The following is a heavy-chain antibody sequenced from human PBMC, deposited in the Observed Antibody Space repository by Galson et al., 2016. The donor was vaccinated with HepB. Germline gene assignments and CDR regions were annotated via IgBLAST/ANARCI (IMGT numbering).Heavy chain of an antibody. CDR1: GFIFSNYD. Sequence: SLRLSCAASGFIFSNYDMHWVRQVAGKGLEWVSCIDIAGDTYYPDSVKGRFTISRENAKNTLYLQMNSLRAEDTAVYYCASSVRGSGSPPGGYWGQGILVTVSS. J-gene: IGHJ4*02. D-gene: IGHD3-10*01. CDR2: IDIAGDT. CDR3: ASSVRGSGSPPGGY. V-gene: IGHV3-13*01.